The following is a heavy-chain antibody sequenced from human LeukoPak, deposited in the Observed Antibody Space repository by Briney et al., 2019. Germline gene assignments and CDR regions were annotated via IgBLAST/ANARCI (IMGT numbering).Heavy chain of an antibody. CDR2: INPNSGGT. CDR1: GYTFTGYY. J-gene: IGHJ4*02. D-gene: IGHD3-16*02. V-gene: IGHV1-2*02. Sequence: ASVKVYCKASGYTFTGYYMHWVRQAPGQGLEWMGWINPNSGGTNYAQKFQGRVTMTRDTSISTAYMELSRLRSDDTAVYYCARGFGGVIDVIDYWGQGALVTVSS. CDR3: ARGFGGVIDVIDY.